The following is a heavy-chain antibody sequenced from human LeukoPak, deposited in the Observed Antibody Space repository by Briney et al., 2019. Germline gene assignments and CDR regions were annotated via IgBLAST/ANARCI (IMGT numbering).Heavy chain of an antibody. J-gene: IGHJ4*02. V-gene: IGHV4-34*01. D-gene: IGHD2-15*01. CDR3: GRGRRSLDIVVVVAATRYFDF. CDR2: INHSGST. CDR1: GGSFSGYY. Sequence: SETLSLTCAVYGGSFSGYYWSWIRQPPGKGLEWIGEINHSGSTNYNPSLKSRVTISVDTSKNQFSLKLRSVTAADTAVYYCGRGRRSLDIVVVVAATRYFDFWGQGTLVTVSS.